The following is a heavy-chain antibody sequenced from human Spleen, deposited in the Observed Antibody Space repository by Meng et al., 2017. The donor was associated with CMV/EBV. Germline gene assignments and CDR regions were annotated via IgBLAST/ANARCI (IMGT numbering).Heavy chain of an antibody. CDR3: AKDEYGQLERPGRGDDTFFDY. CDR2: IRYDGSNK. Sequence: YGMHWVRQAPGKGLEWVAFIRYDGSNKYYADSMKGRFTISRDNSKNTLYLQMNSLRTEDTAVYYCAKDEYGQLERPGRGDDTFFDYWGQGTLVTVSS. V-gene: IGHV3-30*02. J-gene: IGHJ4*02. CDR1: YG. D-gene: IGHD1-1*01.